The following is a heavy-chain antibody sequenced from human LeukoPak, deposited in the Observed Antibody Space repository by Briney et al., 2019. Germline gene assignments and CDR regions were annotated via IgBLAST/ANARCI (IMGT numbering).Heavy chain of an antibody. V-gene: IGHV4-61*01. J-gene: IGHJ4*02. CDR2: LYPSGNT. Sequence: SDTLSLTCTVSGDSVSSNIYYWSWIRQAPGKGLEWIGYLYPSGNTHYSPSLRSRVTISKDTSKNRFSLNLSSVTAADTAVYFCASISSPWNSYFDYWGQGTLVTVSS. D-gene: IGHD1-7*01. CDR1: GDSVSSNIYY. CDR3: ASISSPWNSYFDY.